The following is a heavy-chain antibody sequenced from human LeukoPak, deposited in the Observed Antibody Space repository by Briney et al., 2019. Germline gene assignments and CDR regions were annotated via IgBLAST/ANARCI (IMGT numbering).Heavy chain of an antibody. CDR3: ARTYSSSWLDY. CDR2: IAWDDDK. J-gene: IGHJ4*02. V-gene: IGHV2-70*01. Sequence: SGPALVKPTQTLTLTCTFSGFSLSTSGMCVSWIRLPPGKALEWLALIAWDDDKYYGTSLKTRLTISKDTSKNQVVLTMTNMEPVDTARYYCARTYSSSWLDYWGQGTLVTVSS. D-gene: IGHD2-2*01. CDR1: GFSLSTSGMC.